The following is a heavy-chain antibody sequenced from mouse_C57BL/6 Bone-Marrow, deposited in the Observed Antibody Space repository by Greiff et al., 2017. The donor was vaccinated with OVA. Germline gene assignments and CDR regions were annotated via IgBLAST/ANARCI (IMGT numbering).Heavy chain of an antibody. CDR3: TTGPYPYFDV. D-gene: IGHD5-1*01. CDR2: IDPENGDT. CDR1: GFNIKDDY. V-gene: IGHV14-4*01. J-gene: IGHJ1*03. Sequence: EVQLQQSGAELVRPGASVKLSCTASGFNIKDDYMHWVKQRPEQGLEWIGWIDPENGDTEYASKFQGKATITADTSSNTAYLQLSSLTSEDTAVYYCTTGPYPYFDVWGTGTTVTVSS.